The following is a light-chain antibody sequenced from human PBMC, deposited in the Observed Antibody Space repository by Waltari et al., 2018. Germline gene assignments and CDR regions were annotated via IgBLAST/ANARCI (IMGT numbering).Light chain of an antibody. CDR3: QQYDNLPPLT. V-gene: IGKV1-33*01. CDR1: QDISNY. CDR2: DAS. J-gene: IGKJ4*01. Sequence: DIQMTQSPSSLSASVGDRVTITCHASQDISNYLNWYQQKPGKAPKLLIYDASNLETVVPSRFSGSGSGTDFTFTISSLQPEDIATYYCQQYDNLPPLTFGGGTKVEIK.